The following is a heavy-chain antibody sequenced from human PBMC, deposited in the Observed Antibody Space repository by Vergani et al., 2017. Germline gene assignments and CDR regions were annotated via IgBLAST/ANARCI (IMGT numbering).Heavy chain of an antibody. CDR1: GFTFSSYA. J-gene: IGHJ6*02. CDR3: ARDLYGDYATYYYYYGMDV. V-gene: IGHV3-64*01. D-gene: IGHD4-17*01. CDR2: ISSNGGST. Sequence: EVQLVESGGGLVQPGGSLRLSCAASGFTFSSYAMHWVRQAPGKGLEYVSAISSNGGSTYYANSVKGRFTISRDNSKNTLYLQMGSLRAEDMAVYYCARDLYGDYATYYYYYGMDVWGQGTTVTVSS.